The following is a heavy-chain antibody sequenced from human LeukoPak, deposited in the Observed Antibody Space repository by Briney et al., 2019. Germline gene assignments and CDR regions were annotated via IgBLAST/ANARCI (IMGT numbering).Heavy chain of an antibody. CDR2: ISYDGSNK. J-gene: IGHJ4*02. CDR1: GFTISSYG. Sequence: GGSLRLSCAASGFTISSYGMHWVRQAPGKGLEWVAVISYDGSNKYYADSVKGRFTISRDNSKNTLYLQMNSLRAEDTAVYYCAKDLTAKLRYFDWLTDYWGQGTLVTVSS. CDR3: AKDLTAKLRYFDWLTDY. D-gene: IGHD3-9*01. V-gene: IGHV3-30*18.